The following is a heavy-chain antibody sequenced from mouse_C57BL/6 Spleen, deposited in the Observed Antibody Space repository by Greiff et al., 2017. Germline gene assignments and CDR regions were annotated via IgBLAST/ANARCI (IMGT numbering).Heavy chain of an antibody. Sequence: QVQLQQSGPELVTPGASVKISCKASGYAFSSSWMNWVKQRPGKGLAWIGRLYPGDGDTNYNGKFKGKATLTADKSSSTAYMQLSSLTSEDSAVYFCARSYYYGSSYWYFDVWGTGTTVTVSS. CDR3: ARSYYYGSSYWYFDV. CDR1: GYAFSSSW. V-gene: IGHV1-82*01. CDR2: LYPGDGDT. D-gene: IGHD1-1*01. J-gene: IGHJ1*03.